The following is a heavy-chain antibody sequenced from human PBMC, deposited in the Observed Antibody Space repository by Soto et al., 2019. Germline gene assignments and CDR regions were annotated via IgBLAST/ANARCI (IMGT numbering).Heavy chain of an antibody. CDR2: IYYIGST. J-gene: IGHJ6*02. V-gene: IGHV4-31*03. D-gene: IGHD5-12*01. CDR1: GGAISSGGYY. Sequence: QVQLQESGPGLVKPSQTLSLTCTVSGGAISSGGYYWSWIRQHPGKGLEWIGYIYYIGSTYYNPSLKSRVSISVDTSKNQFSLKLSSVTAADTAVYYCARELRLRGFYGMAVWGQGTTVTVS. CDR3: ARELRLRGFYGMAV.